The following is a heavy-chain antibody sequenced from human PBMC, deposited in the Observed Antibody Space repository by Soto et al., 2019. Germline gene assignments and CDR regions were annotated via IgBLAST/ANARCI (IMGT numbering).Heavy chain of an antibody. D-gene: IGHD6-13*01. CDR3: AKDIAAAGSPDYYYYGMDV. CDR2: ISGTTDNT. V-gene: IGHV3-23*01. Sequence: GGSLRLSCAAFGFTFSSNAVSWVRQAPGKGLEWVSAISGTTDNTYYADSVKGRFTISRDNAKNSLYLQMNSLRAEDTALYYCAKDIAAAGSPDYYYYGMDVWGQGTTVTVSS. CDR1: GFTFSSNA. J-gene: IGHJ6*02.